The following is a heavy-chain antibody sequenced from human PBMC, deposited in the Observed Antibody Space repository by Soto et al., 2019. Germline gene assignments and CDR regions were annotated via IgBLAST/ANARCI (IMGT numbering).Heavy chain of an antibody. CDR1: GYTFSDYH. CDR3: ARDKSLVYGMDV. Sequence: GASVKVSCKASGYTFSDYHIHWVRQAPGQWLEWMGWISPNSGVTKSARKFQGRITMTRDTPINTAYMELSSLKSDDTAVYYCARDKSLVYGMDVWGQGTTVTVSS. J-gene: IGHJ6*02. CDR2: ISPNSGVT. V-gene: IGHV1-2*02. D-gene: IGHD6-6*01.